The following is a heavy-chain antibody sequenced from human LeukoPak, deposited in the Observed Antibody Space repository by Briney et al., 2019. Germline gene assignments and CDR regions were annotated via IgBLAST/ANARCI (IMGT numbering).Heavy chain of an antibody. CDR3: ARNKWYSSSWHRFDY. J-gene: IGHJ4*02. D-gene: IGHD6-13*01. CDR1: GYTFTGYH. CDR2: INPNSGGT. Sequence: ASVKVSCKASGYTFTGYHMHWVRQAPGQGLEWMGWINPNSGGTNYAQKFQGRVTMTRDTSISTAYMELSRLRSDDTAVYYCARNKWYSSSWHRFDYWGQGTLVTVSS. V-gene: IGHV1-2*02.